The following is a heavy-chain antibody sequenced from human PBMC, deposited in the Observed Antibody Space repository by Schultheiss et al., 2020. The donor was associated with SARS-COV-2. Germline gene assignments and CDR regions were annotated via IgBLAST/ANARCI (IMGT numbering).Heavy chain of an antibody. CDR3: ARHISSIVVGTPDY. D-gene: IGHD3-22*01. V-gene: IGHV5-51*01. Sequence: GGSLRLSCKGSGYSFTSYWIGWVRQMPGKGLEWMGIIYPGDSDTRYSPSFQGQVTISADKSISTAYLQWSSLKASDTAMYYCARHISSIVVGTPDYWGQGTLVTVSS. J-gene: IGHJ4*02. CDR2: IYPGDSDT. CDR1: GYSFTSYW.